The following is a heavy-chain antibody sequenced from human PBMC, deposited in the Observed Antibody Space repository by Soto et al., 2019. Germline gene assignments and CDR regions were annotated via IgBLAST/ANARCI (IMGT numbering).Heavy chain of an antibody. CDR1: GFTFDDYS. CDR2: ISWNSGSI. V-gene: IGHV3-9*01. D-gene: IGHD3-3*01. CDR3: AKGIDFWSGYYHYGMDI. Sequence: PRGSLRLSCAASGFTFDDYSMHWVRQAPGKGLEWVSGISWNSGSIGYADSVKGRFTISRDNAKNSLYLQMNSLRAEDTALYYCAKGIDFWSGYYHYGMDIWGQGTMVTVSS. J-gene: IGHJ6*02.